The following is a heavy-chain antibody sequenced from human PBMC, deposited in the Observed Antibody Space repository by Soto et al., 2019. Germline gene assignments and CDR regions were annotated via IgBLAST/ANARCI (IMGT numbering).Heavy chain of an antibody. J-gene: IGHJ4*02. Sequence: EVQVLESGGGLVQPGGSLRLSCAASGFTLSNFAMSWVRQAPGKGLEWVAVISDRGGSTDYAASVKGRFTISRDNSNNMVYLQMNNLRAEDTAVYYCARDEYYYASSGYYRFDQWGQGTLVTVSS. D-gene: IGHD3-22*01. CDR1: GFTLSNFA. CDR3: ARDEYYYASSGYYRFDQ. CDR2: ISDRGGST. V-gene: IGHV3-23*01.